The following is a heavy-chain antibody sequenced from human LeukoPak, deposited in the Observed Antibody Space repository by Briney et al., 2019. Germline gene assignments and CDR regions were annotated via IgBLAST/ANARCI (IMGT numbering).Heavy chain of an antibody. CDR2: TYYRSKWYN. CDR1: GDSVSSNSAA. V-gene: IGHV6-1*01. CDR3: ARQVGPTYYYGSGSYQNWFDP. Sequence: SQTLSLTCAISGDSVSSNSAAWNWIRQSPSRGLEWLGRTYYRSKWYNDYAVSVKSRITINPDTSKNQFSLQLNSVTPEGTAVYYCARQVGPTYYYGSGSYQNWFDPWGQGTLVTVSS. D-gene: IGHD3-10*01. J-gene: IGHJ5*02.